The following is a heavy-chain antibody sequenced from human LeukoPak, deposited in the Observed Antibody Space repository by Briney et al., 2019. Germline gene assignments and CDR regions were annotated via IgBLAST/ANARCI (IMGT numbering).Heavy chain of an antibody. D-gene: IGHD2/OR15-2a*01. J-gene: IGHJ5*01. CDR1: GGSISGYY. Sequence: SDTLSLTCTFSGGSISGYYWSWIRQPAGKVPEWMCRINTSGTTRYDPSLKRRVTMSVDTSKNQFSLKLTSVTAADTAVYYCARGLSASYDFNWFDSWGQGTLVTVSS. V-gene: IGHV4-4*07. CDR3: ARGLSASYDFNWFDS. CDR2: INTSGTT.